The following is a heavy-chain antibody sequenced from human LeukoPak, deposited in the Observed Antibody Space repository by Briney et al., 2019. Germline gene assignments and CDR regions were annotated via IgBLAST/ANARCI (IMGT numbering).Heavy chain of an antibody. CDR3: ASAWEWLVLG. J-gene: IGHJ4*02. V-gene: IGHV4-30-2*01. CDR1: GVSIGSGGYS. D-gene: IGHD6-19*01. Sequence: SETLSLTCAVSGVSIGSGGYSWSWIRQPPGKGLEWIGYIYHSGSTYYNPSLKSRVTISVDRSKDQFSLKLSSVTAADTAVYYCASAWEWLVLGWGQGTLVTVSS. CDR2: IYHSGST.